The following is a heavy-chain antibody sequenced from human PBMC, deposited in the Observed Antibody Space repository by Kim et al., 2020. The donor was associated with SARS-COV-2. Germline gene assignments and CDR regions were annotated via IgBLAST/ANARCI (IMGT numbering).Heavy chain of an antibody. J-gene: IGHJ4*02. CDR1: GFTFSSYG. V-gene: IGHV3-30*18. D-gene: IGHD3-10*01. CDR3: AKDPYGSGTYAIDY. CDR2: ISYDGSNK. Sequence: GGSLRLSCAASGFTFSSYGMHWVRQAPGKGLECVAVISYDGSNKYYADSVKGRFTISRDNSKNTLYVQMNSLRAEDTAVYYCAKDPYGSGTYAIDYWGQG.